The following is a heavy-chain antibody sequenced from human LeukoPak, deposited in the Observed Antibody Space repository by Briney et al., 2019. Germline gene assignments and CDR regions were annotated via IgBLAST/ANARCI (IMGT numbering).Heavy chain of an antibody. J-gene: IGHJ4*02. D-gene: IGHD6-19*01. CDR3: AKDRNGWPTNFDS. V-gene: IGHV3-23*01. CDR2: ISSSGGTT. CDR1: GFTFSTYA. Sequence: GGTLSLSCAASGFTFSTYAVNWLRRAPGKALEWLSAISSSGGTTYYADSVKGRFSISRDNSKNTLYLQMNSLRAEDTAVYYCAKDRNGWPTNFDSWGQGTLVTVSA.